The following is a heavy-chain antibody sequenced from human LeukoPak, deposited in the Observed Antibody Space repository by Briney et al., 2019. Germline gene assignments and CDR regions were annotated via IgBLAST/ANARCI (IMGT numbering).Heavy chain of an antibody. J-gene: IGHJ4*02. CDR1: GFTFSSYW. Sequence: GGSLRLSCAASGFTFSSYWMSWVRQAPGKGLEWVANIKQDGSESYYVDSVKGRFTFSRDNAKNSLYLQMNSLRAEDTAVYYCARASVWSGYLNFDYWGQGTLVTVSS. D-gene: IGHD3-3*01. CDR2: IKQDGSES. V-gene: IGHV3-7*01. CDR3: ARASVWSGYLNFDY.